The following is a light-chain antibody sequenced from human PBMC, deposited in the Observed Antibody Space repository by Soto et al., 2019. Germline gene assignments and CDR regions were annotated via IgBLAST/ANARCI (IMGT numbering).Light chain of an antibody. J-gene: IGLJ1*01. Sequence: QSVLTQPPSASGTPGQRVTISCSGSSSNIGSNTVNWYQQLPGPAPKLLIYSNNQRPSGVPDRFSGSKSGTSASLAISGLQSEDEGDYYCASWDDSLNGYVFGPGTKVTVL. CDR3: ASWDDSLNGYV. CDR1: SSNIGSNT. CDR2: SNN. V-gene: IGLV1-44*01.